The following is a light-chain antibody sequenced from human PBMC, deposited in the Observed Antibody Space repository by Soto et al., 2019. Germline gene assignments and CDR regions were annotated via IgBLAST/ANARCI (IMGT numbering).Light chain of an antibody. Sequence: QSALTQPASVSGSPGQSITISCTGTSSDVGGYNYVSWYQLQPGKPPKLMIYDVSIRPSGVSNRFSGSKSGNTASPTISALHADYQPYYYCRSYTGSSPVVFVRGTKLTVL. CDR1: SSDVGGYNY. J-gene: IGLJ2*01. CDR2: DVS. CDR3: RSYTGSSPVV. V-gene: IGLV2-14*03.